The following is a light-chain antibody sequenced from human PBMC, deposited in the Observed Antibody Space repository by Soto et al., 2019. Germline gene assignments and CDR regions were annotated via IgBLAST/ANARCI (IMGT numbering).Light chain of an antibody. CDR3: QQYNSYST. CDR2: DAS. J-gene: IGKJ2*01. V-gene: IGKV1-5*01. Sequence: DIQMTQSPSTLSASVGDRVTITCRASKSISSWLAWYQQKPRKAPKLLIYDASSLESGVPSRFSGSGSGTEFTLTIISLQPDDVATDYCQQYNSYSTFGQGTKLEIK. CDR1: KSISSW.